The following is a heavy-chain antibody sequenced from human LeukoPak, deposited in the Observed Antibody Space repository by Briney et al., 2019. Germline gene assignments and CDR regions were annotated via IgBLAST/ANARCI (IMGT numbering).Heavy chain of an antibody. D-gene: IGHD6-19*01. J-gene: IGHJ5*02. CDR3: ARLLSVAGRYNWFDP. V-gene: IGHV4-59*08. CDR2: VYYSGST. Sequence: SETLSLTCTVSGGSISSYYWSWIRQPPGKGLEWIGYVYYSGSTNYNPSLKSRVTISVDTSKNQFSLKLSSVTAADTAVYYCARLLSVAGRYNWFDPWGQGTLVIVSS. CDR1: GGSISSYY.